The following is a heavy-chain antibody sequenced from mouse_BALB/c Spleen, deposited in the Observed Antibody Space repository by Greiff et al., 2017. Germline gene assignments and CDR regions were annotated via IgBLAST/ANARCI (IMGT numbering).Heavy chain of an antibody. CDR1: GYTFTSYW. CDR2: IYPGDGDT. Sequence: VQVVESGAELARPGASVKLSCKASGYTFTSYWMQWVKQRPGQGLEWIGAIYPGDGDTRYTQKFKGKATLTADKSSSTAYMQLSSLASEDSAVYYCARWELLRSYYAMDYWGQGTSVTVSS. CDR3: ARWELLRSYYAMDY. V-gene: IGHV1-87*01. J-gene: IGHJ4*01. D-gene: IGHD1-1*01.